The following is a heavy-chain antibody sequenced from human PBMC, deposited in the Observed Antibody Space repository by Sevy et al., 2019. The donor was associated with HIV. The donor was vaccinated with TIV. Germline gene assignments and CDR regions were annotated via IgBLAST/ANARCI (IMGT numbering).Heavy chain of an antibody. Sequence: GGSLRLSCAASGFTFSNYWMSWVHQAPGKGLEWVANIKQDGSEKYCVDSVKDRFTISRDNARNSLFLQMNSLRAEDTAVYYCARHFSSSWTTRHFDCWGQGTLVTVSS. D-gene: IGHD6-13*01. CDR1: GFTFSNYW. CDR2: IKQDGSEK. CDR3: ARHFSSSWTTRHFDC. V-gene: IGHV3-7*01. J-gene: IGHJ4*02.